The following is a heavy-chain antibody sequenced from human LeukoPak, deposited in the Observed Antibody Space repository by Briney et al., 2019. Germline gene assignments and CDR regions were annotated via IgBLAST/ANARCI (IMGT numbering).Heavy chain of an antibody. D-gene: IGHD3-10*01. CDR2: INPNSGGT. CDR1: RYIFTGYY. Sequence: ASVKVSCKASRYIFTGYYMHWVRQAPGQGLEWMGWINPNSGGTNYAQKLQGRVTMTRDTSISTAYMELSRLRSDDTAVYYCARVPAAPGNDYWGQGTLVTVSS. V-gene: IGHV1-2*02. J-gene: IGHJ4*02. CDR3: ARVPAAPGNDY.